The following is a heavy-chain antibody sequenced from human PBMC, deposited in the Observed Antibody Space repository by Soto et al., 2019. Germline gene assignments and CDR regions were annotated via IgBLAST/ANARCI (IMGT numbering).Heavy chain of an antibody. Sequence: SETLSLTCAVSGGSTSSGGYSWSWIRQPPGKGLEWIGYIYHSGSTYYNPSLKSRVTISVDRSKNQFSLKLSSVTAADTAVYYCARLNYGSESYNWFDPWGQGTLVTVSS. J-gene: IGHJ5*02. D-gene: IGHD3-10*01. V-gene: IGHV4-30-2*01. CDR1: GGSTSSGGYS. CDR3: ARLNYGSESYNWFDP. CDR2: IYHSGST.